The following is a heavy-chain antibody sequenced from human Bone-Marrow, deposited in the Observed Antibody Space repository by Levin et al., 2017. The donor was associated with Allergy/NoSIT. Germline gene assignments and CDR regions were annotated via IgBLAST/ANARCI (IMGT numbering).Heavy chain of an antibody. CDR3: TRGYCGGGSCYSGFD. CDR1: GFTLSDHY. D-gene: IGHD2-15*01. V-gene: IGHV3-72*01. CDR2: TRNKAQSYTT. J-gene: IGHJ4*02. Sequence: GGSLRLSCAASGFTLSDHYMDWVRQAPGKGLEWVGRTRNKAQSYTTEYVASVKGRFTISRDDSKNSLYLQMNSLKIEDTAVYYCTRGYCGGGSCYSGFDWGQGTLVTVSS.